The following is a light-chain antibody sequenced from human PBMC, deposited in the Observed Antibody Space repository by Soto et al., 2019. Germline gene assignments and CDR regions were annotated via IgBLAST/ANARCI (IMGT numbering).Light chain of an antibody. J-gene: IGKJ4*01. CDR1: QSVSGH. CDR3: QQYGSSPLT. Sequence: EIVMTQSPATLSVSPGERVTLSCRASQSVSGHLAWYQQKPGQAPRLLIYGASSRATGIPDRFSGSGSGTDFTLTISRLEPEDFAVYYCQQYGSSPLTFGGGTKVDIK. V-gene: IGKV3-20*01. CDR2: GAS.